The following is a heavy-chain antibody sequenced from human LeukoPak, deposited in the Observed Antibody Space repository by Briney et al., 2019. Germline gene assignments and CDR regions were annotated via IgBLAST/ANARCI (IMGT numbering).Heavy chain of an antibody. CDR2: ISSSSSYT. CDR3: ARAPLWFGELSFDP. CDR1: RFTFSNYA. V-gene: IGHV3-21*05. J-gene: IGHJ5*02. D-gene: IGHD3-10*01. Sequence: GGSLRLSCAASRFTFSNYAMHWVRQAPGKGLEWVSYISSSSSYTNYADSVKGRFTISRDNAKNSLYLQMNSLRAEDTAVYYCARAPLWFGELSFDPWGQGTLVTVSS.